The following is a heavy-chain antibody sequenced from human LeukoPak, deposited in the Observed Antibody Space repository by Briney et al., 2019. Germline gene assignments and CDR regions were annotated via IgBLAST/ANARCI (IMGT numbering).Heavy chain of an antibody. V-gene: IGHV3-7*01. CDR3: ASFREGYSGYDWEYYFDY. CDR2: IKQDGSET. CDR1: RFTFSNYW. D-gene: IGHD5-12*01. Sequence: SGGSLRLSCAASRFTFSNYWMNWVRQAPGKGLEWVAKIKQDGSETYYVDSVKGRFTISRDNAKNSLYLQMNSLRAEDTAVYYCASFREGYSGYDWEYYFDYWGQGTLVTVSS. J-gene: IGHJ4*02.